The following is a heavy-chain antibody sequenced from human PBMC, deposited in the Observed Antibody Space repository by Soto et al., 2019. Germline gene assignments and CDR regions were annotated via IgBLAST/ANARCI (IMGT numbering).Heavy chain of an antibody. J-gene: IGHJ4*02. CDR3: AAGGTRWLHSPFDY. CDR2: FDPEDGEI. CDR1: GHTLTEFS. Sequence: QVHLVQSGTEVKKPGASVKVSCKVSGHTLTEFSMHWVRQAPGKGLEWMGGFDPEDGEIINAQKFQGRVTMTEDPSTDSAYMELSSLRSEDTAVYYCAAGGTRWLHSPFDYWGQGTLLTVSS. D-gene: IGHD1-1*01. V-gene: IGHV1-24*01.